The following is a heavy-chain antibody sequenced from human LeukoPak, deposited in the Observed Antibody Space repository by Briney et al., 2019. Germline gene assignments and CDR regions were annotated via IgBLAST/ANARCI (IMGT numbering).Heavy chain of an antibody. CDR1: GGSISSSSYY. J-gene: IGHJ1*01. V-gene: IGHV4-39*01. Sequence: PSETLSLTCSVSGGSISSSSYYWGWIRQPPGKGLEWIGTVYYSGSTYYNPSLKSRVTISVDLSKNQFPLKLSSVTAAETAVYYCARHASLRSPLVYWGQGILVTVSS. D-gene: IGHD3-16*01. CDR2: VYYSGST. CDR3: ARHASLRSPLVY.